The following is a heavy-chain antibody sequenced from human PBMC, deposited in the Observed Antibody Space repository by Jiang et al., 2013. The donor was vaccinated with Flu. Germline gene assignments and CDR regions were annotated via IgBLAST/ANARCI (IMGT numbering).Heavy chain of an antibody. Sequence: GRTYYRSKWYNDYAVSVKSRITINPDTSKNQFSLQLNSVTPEDTAVYYCALQYGGLVPTPWGQGTLVTVSS. V-gene: IGHV6-1*01. CDR2: TYYRSKWYN. J-gene: IGHJ5*02. D-gene: IGHD6-19*01. CDR3: ALQYGGLVPTP.